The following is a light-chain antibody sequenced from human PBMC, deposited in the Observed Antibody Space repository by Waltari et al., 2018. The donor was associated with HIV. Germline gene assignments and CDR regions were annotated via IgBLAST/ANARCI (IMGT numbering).Light chain of an antibody. J-gene: IGLJ2*01. V-gene: IGLV2-11*01. CDR1: SSDVGGYNY. CDR2: DGS. CDR3: CSYAGSYTYVV. Sequence: QSALTQPRSVSGSPGQSVTLSCTGTSSDVGGYNYVSWYQQHPGKAPKLMIYDGSKRPSGVPDRFSGSKSGNTASLTISGLQAEDEADYYCCSYAGSYTYVVFGGGTKLTVL.